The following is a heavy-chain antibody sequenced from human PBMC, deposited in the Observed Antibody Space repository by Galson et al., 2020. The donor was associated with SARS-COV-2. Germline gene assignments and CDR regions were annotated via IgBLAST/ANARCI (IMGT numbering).Heavy chain of an antibody. CDR1: GFTFDDYA. CDR2: NSWNSGSI. Sequence: QLGESLKISCAASGFTFDDYAMHWVRQAPGKGLEWVSGNSWNSGSIGYADSVKGRFTISRDNAKNSLYLQMNSLRAEDTALYYCAKDRGTMVRGVPYYYGMDVWGQGTTVTVSS. V-gene: IGHV3-9*01. J-gene: IGHJ6*02. CDR3: AKDRGTMVRGVPYYYGMDV. D-gene: IGHD3-10*01.